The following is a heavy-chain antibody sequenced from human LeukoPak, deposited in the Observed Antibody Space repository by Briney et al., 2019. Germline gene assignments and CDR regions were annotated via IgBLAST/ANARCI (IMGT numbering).Heavy chain of an antibody. D-gene: IGHD6-19*01. Sequence: GGSLRLSCAASGFTFSSYSMNWVRQAPGKGLEWVSYISSSSSTIYYADSVKGRFTISRDNAKNSLYLQMNSLRAEDTAVYYCARSHPEGLAVADYYFDYWGQGTLVTVSS. CDR3: ARSHPEGLAVADYYFDY. V-gene: IGHV3-48*04. CDR1: GFTFSSYS. J-gene: IGHJ4*02. CDR2: ISSSSSTI.